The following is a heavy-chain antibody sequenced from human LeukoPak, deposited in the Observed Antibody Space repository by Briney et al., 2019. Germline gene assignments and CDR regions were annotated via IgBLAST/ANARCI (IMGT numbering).Heavy chain of an antibody. CDR2: INHSGST. Sequence: SETLSLTCAVYGGSFSGYYWSWIRQPPGKGLEWIGEINHSGSTNYNPSLKSRVTISVDTSKNQFSLKLSSVTAADTAVYYCARDLCYYDSSGYYYPVDYYYYYYMDVWGKGTTVTVSS. CDR1: GGSFSGYY. V-gene: IGHV4-34*01. CDR3: ARDLCYYDSSGYYYPVDYYYYYYMDV. J-gene: IGHJ6*03. D-gene: IGHD3-22*01.